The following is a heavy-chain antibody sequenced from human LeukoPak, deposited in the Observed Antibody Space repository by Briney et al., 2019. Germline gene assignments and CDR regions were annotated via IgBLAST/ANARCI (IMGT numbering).Heavy chain of an antibody. CDR3: ARVGGAYYDFWSGYYRGNDWFDP. J-gene: IGHJ5*02. Sequence: PSETLSLTCTVSGGSISSGSYYWSWIRQPAGKGLEWIGRIYTSGSTNYNPSLKSRVTISVDTSKNQFSLKLRSVTAADTAVYYCARVGGAYYDFWSGYYRGNDWFDPWGQGTLVTVSS. D-gene: IGHD3-3*01. CDR2: IYTSGST. CDR1: GGSISSGSYY. V-gene: IGHV4-61*02.